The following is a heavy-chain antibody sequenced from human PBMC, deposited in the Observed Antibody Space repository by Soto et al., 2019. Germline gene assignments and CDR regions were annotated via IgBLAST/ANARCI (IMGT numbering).Heavy chain of an antibody. CDR3: ARSVRYCSSTSCYLYYYYGMDV. J-gene: IGHJ6*02. D-gene: IGHD2-2*01. Sequence: SETLSLTCAVYGGSFSGYYWSWIRQPPGKGLEWIGEINHNGSTNYNPSLKSRVTISEDTSKNQFPLKLSSVTAADTAVYYCARSVRYCSSTSCYLYYYYGMDVWGQVTTVTVSS. CDR2: INHNGST. CDR1: GGSFSGYY. V-gene: IGHV4-34*01.